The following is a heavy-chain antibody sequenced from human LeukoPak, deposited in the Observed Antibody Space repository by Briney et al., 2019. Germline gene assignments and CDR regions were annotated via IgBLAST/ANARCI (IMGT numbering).Heavy chain of an antibody. CDR1: GFTFNNYA. D-gene: IGHD1-1*01. J-gene: IGHJ2*01. V-gene: IGHV3-23*01. CDR2: ISGSGNST. CDR3: VKDNSNWYWYFDL. Sequence: GGSLRLSCAASGFTFNNYAMIWVRQAPGKGLEWVSVISGSGNSTYYADSVKGRFAISRDNSKNTLYLQINSIRGQDTAVYHCVKDNSNWYWYFDLWGRGTLVTVSS.